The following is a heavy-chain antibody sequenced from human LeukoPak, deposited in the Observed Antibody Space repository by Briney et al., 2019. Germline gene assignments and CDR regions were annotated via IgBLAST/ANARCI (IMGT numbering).Heavy chain of an antibody. J-gene: IGHJ4*02. V-gene: IGHV3-21*06. CDR3: ARDQEPKMRLGYCRGGSCYPDY. CDR1: GFTFSSYS. D-gene: IGHD2-15*01. CDR2: ISSSSRYI. Sequence: PGGSLRLSCAASGFTFSSYSMNWVRQARGKGLEWVSAISSSSRYIFYADSVKGRFTISRDNANVLYLQMNSLRAEDTAVYYCARDQEPKMRLGYCRGGSCYPDYWGQGTLVTVSS.